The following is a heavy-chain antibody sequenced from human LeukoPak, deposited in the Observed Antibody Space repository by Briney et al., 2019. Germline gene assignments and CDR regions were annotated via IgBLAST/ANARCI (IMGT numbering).Heavy chain of an antibody. CDR2: TSSDLNVK. CDR1: GFTFRNYV. CDR3: AREGYYGSGSPPSLYFDY. Sequence: PGGSLILSCAASGFTFRNYVIHWVRQAPGKGLEWVAVTSSDLNVKLYADSVKGRFTISRDNSRSTLYLQMNSLRPEDTAIYYCAREGYYGSGSPPSLYFDYWGQGTLVTVSS. D-gene: IGHD3-10*01. V-gene: IGHV3-30-3*01. J-gene: IGHJ4*02.